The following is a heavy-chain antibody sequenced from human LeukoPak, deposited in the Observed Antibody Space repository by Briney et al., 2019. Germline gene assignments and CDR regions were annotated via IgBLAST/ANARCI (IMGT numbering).Heavy chain of an antibody. D-gene: IGHD3-22*01. CDR3: ARDWTYYYDSSGYSPPRAYLQH. Sequence: ASVKVSRKASGYTFTSYGMRWVRQAPGQGLEGMGWISAYNGNTNYAQKLQGRVTTTTDTSTSTAYMELRSLRSDDTAVYYCARDWTYYYDSSGYSPPRAYLQHCGPGTLVTVSS. CDR2: ISAYNGNT. V-gene: IGHV1-18*01. CDR1: GYTFTSYG. J-gene: IGHJ1*01.